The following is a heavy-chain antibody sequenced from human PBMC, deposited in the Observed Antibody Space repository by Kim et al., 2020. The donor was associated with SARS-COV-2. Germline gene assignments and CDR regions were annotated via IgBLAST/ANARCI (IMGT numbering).Heavy chain of an antibody. CDR3: ATLSSSSPDY. V-gene: IGHV1-3*04. J-gene: IGHJ4*02. CDR2: INTGNGNT. Sequence: ASVKVSCKASGYTFTSYTIHWVRQAPGQRLEWMGWINTGNGNTKYSQKFQGRVTITRDTSASTVYMELSSLKSEDTAVYYCATLSSSSPDYWGQGTQVTV. CDR1: GYTFTSYT. D-gene: IGHD6-6*01.